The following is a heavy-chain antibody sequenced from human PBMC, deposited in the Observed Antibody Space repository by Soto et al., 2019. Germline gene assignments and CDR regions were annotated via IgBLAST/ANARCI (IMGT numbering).Heavy chain of an antibody. V-gene: IGHV1-69*13. Sequence: ASVKVSCKASGGTFSSYAISWVRQAPGQGLEWMGGIIPIFGTASYAQKFQGRVTITADESTSTAYMELSSLRSEDTAVYYCARAWWELQPPNWFDPWGQGTLVTVSS. CDR1: GGTFSSYA. D-gene: IGHD1-26*01. J-gene: IGHJ5*02. CDR3: ARAWWELQPPNWFDP. CDR2: IIPIFGTA.